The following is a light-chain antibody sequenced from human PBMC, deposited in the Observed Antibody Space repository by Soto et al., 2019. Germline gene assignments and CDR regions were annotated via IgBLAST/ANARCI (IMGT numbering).Light chain of an antibody. J-gene: IGKJ5*01. CDR3: QQRSKWPPGVLT. CDR1: QSVSSY. Sequence: EIVLTQSPATLSLSPGERATLSCRASQSVSSYLAWYQQKPGQSPRLLIYDAPNRATGIPARFSGSGPGTDFTLFIISLGPEDFAVYFCQQRSKWPPGVLTFGQGTRLEIK. V-gene: IGKV3-11*01. CDR2: DAP.